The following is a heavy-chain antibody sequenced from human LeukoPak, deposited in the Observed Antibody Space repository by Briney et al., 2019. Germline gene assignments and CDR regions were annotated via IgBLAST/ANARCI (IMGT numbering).Heavy chain of an antibody. CDR3: ARGSGSYDS. Sequence: GSLRLSCAASGFTFSSYSMNWVRQPPGKGLEWIGEIFHSGSTNYNPSLKSRVTISVDKSKNQFSLNLSSVTAADTAVYYCARGSGSYDSWGQGTLVTVSS. J-gene: IGHJ4*02. CDR2: IFHSGST. D-gene: IGHD3-10*01. V-gene: IGHV4-4*02. CDR1: GFTFSSYSM.